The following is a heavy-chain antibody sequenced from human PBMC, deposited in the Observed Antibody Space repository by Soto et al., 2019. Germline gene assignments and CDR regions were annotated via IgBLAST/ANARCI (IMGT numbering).Heavy chain of an antibody. Sequence: SETLSLTCGVSGDSISNSRFYWAWIRQPPGEGLEWIGSIYHTGNAHYNPSLKSRVTISVDTSKNQFSLKVTSVTAADTALYYCARDYFDSSDYTTNWFDPWGQGTLVTVSS. J-gene: IGHJ5*02. D-gene: IGHD3-22*01. CDR3: ARDYFDSSDYTTNWFDP. V-gene: IGHV4-39*01. CDR2: IYHTGNA. CDR1: GDSISNSRFY.